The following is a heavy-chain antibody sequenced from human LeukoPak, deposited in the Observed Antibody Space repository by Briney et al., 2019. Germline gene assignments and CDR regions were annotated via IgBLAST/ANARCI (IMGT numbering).Heavy chain of an antibody. V-gene: IGHV3-7*01. CDR2: IKQDGSEK. CDR3: ARDLGQTYYYDSSGYGPVDY. J-gene: IGHJ4*02. D-gene: IGHD3-22*01. CDR1: GFTFSSYW. Sequence: GGSLRLSCADSGFTFSSYWMSWVRQAPGKGLEWVANIKQDGSEKYYVDSVKGRFTISRDNAKNSLYLQMNSLRAEDTAVYYCARDLGQTYYYDSSGYGPVDYWGQGTLVTVSS.